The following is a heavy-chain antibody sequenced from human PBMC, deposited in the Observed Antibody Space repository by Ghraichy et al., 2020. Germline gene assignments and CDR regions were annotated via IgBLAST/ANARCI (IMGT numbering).Heavy chain of an antibody. V-gene: IGHV3-74*01. D-gene: IGHD6-19*01. CDR2: INSDGSST. J-gene: IGHJ4*02. Sequence: GGSRRLSCAVSGFTFSSYWMHWVRQAPGKGLVWVSRINSDGSSTSYADSVKGRFTISRDNAKNTLYLQMNSLRAEDTAVYYCAIPGDSSGPYRDWGQGTLVTVSS. CDR3: AIPGDSSGPYRD. CDR1: GFTFSSYW.